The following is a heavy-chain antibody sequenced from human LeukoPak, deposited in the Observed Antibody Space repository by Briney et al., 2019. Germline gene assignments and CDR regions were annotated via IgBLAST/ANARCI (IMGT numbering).Heavy chain of an antibody. CDR3: ARDGRYYYAFDI. CDR2: IYYTGTT. J-gene: IGHJ3*02. D-gene: IGHD1-26*01. Sequence: SQTLSLTCAVSGGSISSGGYSWSWIRQPPGRGLEWIGNIYYTGTTYYNPSLKSRGTIAVDTTKNQFSLMLNSVTAADAAFYYCARDGRYYYAFDIWGQGIMVTVSS. V-gene: IGHV4-30-4*07. CDR1: GGSISSGGYS.